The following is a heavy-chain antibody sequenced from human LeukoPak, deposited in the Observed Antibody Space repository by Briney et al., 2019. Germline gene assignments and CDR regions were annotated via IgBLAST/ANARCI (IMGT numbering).Heavy chain of an antibody. CDR2: ISSSSSYI. V-gene: IGHV3-21*01. Sequence: ETLSLTCTVSGGSISSSSYYWGWIRQPPGKGLEWVSSISSSSSYIYYADSVKGRFTISRDNAKNSLYLQMNSLRAEDTAVYYCARDVHYNWSDDYWGQGTLVTVSS. J-gene: IGHJ4*02. CDR1: GGSISSSS. D-gene: IGHD1-20*01. CDR3: ARDVHYNWSDDY.